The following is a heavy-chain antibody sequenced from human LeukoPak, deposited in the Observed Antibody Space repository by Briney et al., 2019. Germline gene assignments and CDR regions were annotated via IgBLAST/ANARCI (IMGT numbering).Heavy chain of an antibody. J-gene: IGHJ4*02. V-gene: IGHV3-23*01. D-gene: IGHD6-13*01. Sequence: GGSLRLSCAASGFTFSSYAMSWVRQAPGKGLEWVSAISGSGGSTYYADSVKGRFTISRDNSKNTLYLQMNSLRAEDTAVYYCANMTPRPGIAAAGTGCWGQGTLVTVSS. CDR1: GFTFSSYA. CDR2: ISGSGGST. CDR3: ANMTPRPGIAAAGTGC.